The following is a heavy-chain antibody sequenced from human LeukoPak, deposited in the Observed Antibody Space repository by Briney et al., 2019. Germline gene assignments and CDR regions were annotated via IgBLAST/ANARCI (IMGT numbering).Heavy chain of an antibody. Sequence: ASVKVSCKASVYTFTNFGISWVRQAPGQPLEWMGLISGYNDNPNYAQKPQGRVTLTTDSSTSTAYMELRSLRYVDTAVYYCARVDSAEWGQGTLVSVSS. D-gene: IGHD2-21*01. CDR2: ISGYNDNP. J-gene: IGHJ4*02. CDR3: ARVDSAE. CDR1: VYTFTNFG. V-gene: IGHV1-18*01.